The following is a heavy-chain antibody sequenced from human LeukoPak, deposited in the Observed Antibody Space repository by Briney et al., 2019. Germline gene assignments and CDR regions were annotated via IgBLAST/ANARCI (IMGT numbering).Heavy chain of an antibody. V-gene: IGHV3-9*01. CDR2: ISWNSGSI. J-gene: IGHJ4*02. D-gene: IGHD5-12*01. Sequence: GGSLRLSCAASGFTFDDYAMHWVRQAPGKGLEWVSGISWNSGSIGYADSVKGRFTISGDNAKNSLYLQMNSLRAEDTALYYCAKARGYSGYDTTGYFDYWGQGTLVTVSS. CDR1: GFTFDDYA. CDR3: AKARGYSGYDTTGYFDY.